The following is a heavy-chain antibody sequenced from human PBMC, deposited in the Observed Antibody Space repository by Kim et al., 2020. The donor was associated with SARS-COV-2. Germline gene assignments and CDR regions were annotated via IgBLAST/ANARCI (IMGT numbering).Heavy chain of an antibody. J-gene: IGHJ4*02. CDR3: AGGLLRFLEWRQVFPPFDY. CDR2: IKQDGSEK. CDR1: GFTFSSYW. V-gene: IGHV3-7*01. Sequence: GGSLRLSCAASGFTFSSYWMSWVRQAPGKGLEWVANIKQDGSEKYYVDSVKGRFTISRDNAKNSLYLQMNSLRAEDTAVYYCAGGLLRFLEWRQVFPPFDYCGQGTLVTVSS. D-gene: IGHD3-3*01.